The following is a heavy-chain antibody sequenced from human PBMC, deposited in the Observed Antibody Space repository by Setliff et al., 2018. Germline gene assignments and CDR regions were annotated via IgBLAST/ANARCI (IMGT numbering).Heavy chain of an antibody. V-gene: IGHV4-59*01. CDR1: GGSISSYY. Sequence: SETLSLTCTVSGGSISSYYWSWIRQPPGKGLEWIGYIYNSGSTNYNPSLKSRVTISVDTSKNQISLKLTSVTAADTAVYYCARDSDILRGSRWFDPWGQGTLVTVSS. J-gene: IGHJ5*02. CDR3: ARDSDILRGSRWFDP. D-gene: IGHD3-9*01. CDR2: IYNSGST.